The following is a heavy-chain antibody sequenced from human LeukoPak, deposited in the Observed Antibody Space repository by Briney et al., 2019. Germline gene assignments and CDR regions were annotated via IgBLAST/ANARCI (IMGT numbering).Heavy chain of an antibody. V-gene: IGHV3-30*04. D-gene: IGHD2-8*01. Sequence: GGSLRLSCAASGFTFSSYAMHWVRQAPGKGLEWVAVISYDGSNKYYADSVKGRFTISRDNSKNILYLQMNSLRAEDTAVYYCAKDRCSNGIGCYYYYMDVWGKGTTVTISS. J-gene: IGHJ6*03. CDR2: ISYDGSNK. CDR3: AKDRCSNGIGCYYYYMDV. CDR1: GFTFSSYA.